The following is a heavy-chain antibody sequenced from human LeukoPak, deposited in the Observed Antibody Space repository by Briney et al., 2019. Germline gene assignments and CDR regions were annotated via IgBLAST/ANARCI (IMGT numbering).Heavy chain of an antibody. CDR3: AKGTVTELQA. D-gene: IGHD1-7*01. Sequence: GGSLRLSCAASGFTFDEYAMHWVRQTPGKRLEWVGLIMFAGSGIFYADSVKGRFAISRDNFKDSLYLQIHSLRIDDTALYYCAKGTVTELQAWGQGTLVTVSS. V-gene: IGHV3-43*01. CDR2: IMFAGSGI. J-gene: IGHJ5*02. CDR1: GFTFDEYA.